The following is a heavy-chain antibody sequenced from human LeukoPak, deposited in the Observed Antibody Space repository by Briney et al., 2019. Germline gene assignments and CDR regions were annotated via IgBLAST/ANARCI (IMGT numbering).Heavy chain of an antibody. Sequence: ASVKVSCKASGYTFTGYYMHWVRQAPGQGLEWMGWINPNSGNTGYAQKFQGRVTMTRNTSISTAYMELSSLRSEDTAVYYCARGLSGTAAGTGALDIWGQGTMVIVSS. V-gene: IGHV1-8*02. CDR1: GYTFTGYY. D-gene: IGHD6-13*01. CDR3: ARGLSGTAAGTGALDI. J-gene: IGHJ3*02. CDR2: INPNSGNT.